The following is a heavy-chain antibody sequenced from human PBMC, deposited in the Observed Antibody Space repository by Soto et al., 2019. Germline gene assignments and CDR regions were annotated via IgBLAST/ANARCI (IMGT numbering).Heavy chain of an antibody. J-gene: IGHJ2*01. V-gene: IGHV1-69*12. CDR2: IIPLFGTA. CDR3: TRVGDSGSYWYLDL. D-gene: IGHD1-26*01. Sequence: QVQLVQSGAEVKKPGSSVKVSCKVSGGTFSNYVISWVRQAPGQGLEWMGGIIPLFGTADYAQKFQDRVTITADESTNTVYMELNSLKGEDTAVYYCTRVGDSGSYWYLDLWGRGTLVTVSS. CDR1: GGTFSNYV.